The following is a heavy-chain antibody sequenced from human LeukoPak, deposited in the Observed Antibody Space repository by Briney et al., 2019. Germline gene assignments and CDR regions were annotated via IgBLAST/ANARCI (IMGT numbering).Heavy chain of an antibody. J-gene: IGHJ3*01. Sequence: GESLKISCKGSGYSFTSYWIGWVRQVSGKGLEWMGTIYPDDPDIRYSPSFQGQVTISGDKSSSTVYLQWNSLKASDTAMYFCAKKRSSGYYDSGGYAIDAFDVWGQGTMVTVSS. V-gene: IGHV5-51*01. CDR2: IYPDDPDI. CDR3: AKKRSSGYYDSGGYAIDAFDV. CDR1: GYSFTSYW. D-gene: IGHD3-22*01.